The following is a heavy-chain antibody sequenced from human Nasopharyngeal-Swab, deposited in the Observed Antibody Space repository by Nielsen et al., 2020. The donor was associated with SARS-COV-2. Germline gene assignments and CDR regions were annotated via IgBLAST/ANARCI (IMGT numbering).Heavy chain of an antibody. J-gene: IGHJ5*02. CDR3: ARGRKQQLVLRWFDP. D-gene: IGHD6-13*01. V-gene: IGHV4-31*02. Sequence: WIRQPPGKGLEWIGYIYYSGSTYYNPSLKSRVTISVDTSKNQFSLKLSSVTAADTAVYYCARGRKQQLVLRWFDPWGQGTLLPFSS. CDR2: IYYSGST.